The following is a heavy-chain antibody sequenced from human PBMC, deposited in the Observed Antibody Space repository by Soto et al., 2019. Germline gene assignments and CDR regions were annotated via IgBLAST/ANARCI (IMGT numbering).Heavy chain of an antibody. J-gene: IGHJ6*02. V-gene: IGHV3-13*04. CDR3: ARGYHGSGSRHGMDV. CDR1: GFTFSSYD. Sequence: EVQLVESGGGLVQPGGSLRLSCAASGFTFSSYDMHWVRQAAGEGLEWVSAIGVAGDTYYPGSVEGRFTISRENAKNSLYLQTNRLRPGDTAVYYCARGYHGSGSRHGMDVWGQGTTVTVSS. CDR2: IGVAGDT. D-gene: IGHD3-10*01.